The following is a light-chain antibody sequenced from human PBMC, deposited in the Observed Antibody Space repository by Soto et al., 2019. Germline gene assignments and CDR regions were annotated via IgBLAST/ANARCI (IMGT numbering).Light chain of an antibody. CDR1: QSIGTW. J-gene: IGKJ1*01. Sequence: DIQMTQSPSTLSASVRDRITITCRATQSIGTWLAWYQQRPGKAPKLLIYAASSLQSGVPSRFSGSGSGTDFTLTISSLQPEDFATYYCQQSYSTPPTFGQGTKVDI. V-gene: IGKV1-39*01. CDR3: QQSYSTPPT. CDR2: AAS.